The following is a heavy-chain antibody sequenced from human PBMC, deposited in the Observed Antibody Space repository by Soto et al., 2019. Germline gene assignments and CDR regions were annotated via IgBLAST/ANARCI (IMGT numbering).Heavy chain of an antibody. J-gene: IGHJ6*02. CDR3: ARGGMVSGAAGDYYYGMDV. Sequence: SETLSLTCTVSGGSISSYYWSWTRQPPGKGLEWIGYIYYSGSTNYNPSLKSRVTISVDTSKNQFSLKLSSVTAADTAVYYCARGGMVSGAAGDYYYGMDVWGQGTTVTVSS. V-gene: IGHV4-59*01. CDR2: IYYSGST. D-gene: IGHD6-13*01. CDR1: GGSISSYY.